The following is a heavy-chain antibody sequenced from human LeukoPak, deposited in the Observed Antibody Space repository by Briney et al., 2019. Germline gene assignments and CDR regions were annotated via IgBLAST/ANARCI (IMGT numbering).Heavy chain of an antibody. CDR2: IYYSGNT. Sequence: PSETLSLTCTVSGDSISTSNSYWGWIRQPPGKGLEWIGSIYYSGNTYYNASLKSRVTISVDTSKNQFSLKLSSVTAADTAVYYCARFSGLLWFGESRYHFDYWGQGTLVTVSS. CDR3: ARFSGLLWFGESRYHFDY. V-gene: IGHV4-39*01. D-gene: IGHD3-10*01. J-gene: IGHJ4*02. CDR1: GDSISTSNSY.